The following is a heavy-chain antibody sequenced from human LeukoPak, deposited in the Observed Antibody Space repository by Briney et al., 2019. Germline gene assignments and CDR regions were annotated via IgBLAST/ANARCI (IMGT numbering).Heavy chain of an antibody. V-gene: IGHV4-34*01. J-gene: IGHJ4*02. D-gene: IGHD3-10*01. CDR2: INHNGST. CDR3: ARGVRGYGSGSYSPHYFDY. CDR1: GGSFSGYY. Sequence: SETLSLTCAVYGGSFSGYYWSWIRQPPGKGLEWIGEINHNGSTNYNPSLKSRVTISVDTSKNQFSLKLSSVTAADTAVYYCARGVRGYGSGSYSPHYFDYWGQGTLVTVSS.